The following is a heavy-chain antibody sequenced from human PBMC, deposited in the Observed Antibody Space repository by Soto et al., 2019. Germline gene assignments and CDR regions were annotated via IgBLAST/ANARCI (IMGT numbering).Heavy chain of an antibody. CDR2: VDYSGNS. CDR3: ARNWFSVAGRFHFAY. V-gene: IGHV4-59*01. CDR1: VGSINTYY. J-gene: IGHJ4*02. Sequence: SETLSLTCTFSVGSINTYYWSCIRQPPGKGLEWIGYVDYSGNSDSSPSLKSRVTISIDTSKKQVSLKLNSVTAADTAVYYCARNWFSVAGRFHFAYLGQGTPVTVSS. D-gene: IGHD6-19*01.